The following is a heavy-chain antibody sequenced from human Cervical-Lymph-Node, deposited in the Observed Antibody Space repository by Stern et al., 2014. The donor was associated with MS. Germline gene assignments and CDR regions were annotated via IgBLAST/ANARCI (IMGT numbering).Heavy chain of an antibody. CDR2: ISYDGSSQ. Sequence: EQLEESGGGVVQSGRSLRLSCATSGFTFGRHSMHWVRQDPGKGLEWVAIISYDGSSQHYADSVKVRFTISRSNSNNTLFLQMNSLRVEDTAIYYCARPAAARYFDYWGQGSQVTVSS. D-gene: IGHD6-25*01. J-gene: IGHJ4*02. CDR1: GFTFGRHS. V-gene: IGHV3-30-3*01. CDR3: ARPAAARYFDY.